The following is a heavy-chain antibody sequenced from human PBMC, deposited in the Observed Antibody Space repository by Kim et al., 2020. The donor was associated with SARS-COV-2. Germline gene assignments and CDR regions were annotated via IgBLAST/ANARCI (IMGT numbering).Heavy chain of an antibody. CDR2: ISYDGSNK. Sequence: GGSLRLSCAASGFTFSSYGMHWVRQAPGKGLEWVAVISYDGSNKYYADSVKGRFTISRDNSKKTLYLQMNSLRAEDTAVYYCARDLHFDWLKTMYYYYYGMDVWGQGTTVTVSS. CDR1: GFTFSSYG. D-gene: IGHD3-9*01. V-gene: IGHV3-33*05. J-gene: IGHJ6*02. CDR3: ARDLHFDWLKTMYYYYYGMDV.